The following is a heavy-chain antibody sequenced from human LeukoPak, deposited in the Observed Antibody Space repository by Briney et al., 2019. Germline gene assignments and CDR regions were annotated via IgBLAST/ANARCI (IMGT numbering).Heavy chain of an antibody. Sequence: PSETLSLTCAVSGVSIVSNYWWNWVRQSPGKGLEWIGQIHHSGSTIYNPSLKSRVTISVDKSRSQLYLKVDSVTAADSAVYYCARDCSGDGCYSRTLAIWGQGTMVIVSS. CDR3: ARDCSGDGCYSRTLAI. J-gene: IGHJ3*02. V-gene: IGHV4-4*02. D-gene: IGHD2-15*01. CDR1: GVSIVSNYW. CDR2: IHHSGST.